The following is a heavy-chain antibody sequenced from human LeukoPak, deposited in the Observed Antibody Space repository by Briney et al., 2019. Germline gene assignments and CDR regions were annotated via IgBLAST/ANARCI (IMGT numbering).Heavy chain of an antibody. J-gene: IGHJ4*02. CDR1: GFTFSSYW. Sequence: GGSLRLSRAASGFTFSSYWMSWVRQAPGKGLEWVANIKQDGSGKYYVDSVKGRFTISRDNAKNSLYLQMNSLRAEDTAVYYCARVPGFITMIVGFDYWGQGTLVTVSS. V-gene: IGHV3-7*01. CDR2: IKQDGSGK. D-gene: IGHD3-22*01. CDR3: ARVPGFITMIVGFDY.